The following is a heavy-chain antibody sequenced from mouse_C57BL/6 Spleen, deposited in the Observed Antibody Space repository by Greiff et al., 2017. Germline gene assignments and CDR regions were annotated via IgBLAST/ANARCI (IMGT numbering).Heavy chain of an antibody. CDR2: IYPGDGDT. Sequence: QVQLQQSGPELVKPGASVKISCKASGYAFSSSWMNWVKQRPGKGLEWIGRIYPGDGDTNYNGKFKGKATLTADKSSSTAYMQLSSLTSVDSAVYFCARGGYPWFAYWGQGTLVTVSA. V-gene: IGHV1-82*01. J-gene: IGHJ3*01. D-gene: IGHD2-2*01. CDR3: ARGGYPWFAY. CDR1: GYAFSSSW.